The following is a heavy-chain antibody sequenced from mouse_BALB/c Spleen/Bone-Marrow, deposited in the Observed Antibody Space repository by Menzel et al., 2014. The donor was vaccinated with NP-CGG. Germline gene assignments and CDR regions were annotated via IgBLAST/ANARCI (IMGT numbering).Heavy chain of an antibody. CDR1: GFSLTSSG. J-gene: IGHJ2*01. V-gene: IGHV2-9*02. Sequence: VQLQQSGPGLVAPSQSLSITCTVSGFSLTSSGLHWVRQPPGKGLEWLGVIWAGGSTNYNSALMSRLSISKDNSKSQVFLKMNSLQTDDTAMYYCARGGEFITLAFDYWGQGTTLTVSS. CDR3: ARGGEFITLAFDY. D-gene: IGHD1-2*01. CDR2: IWAGGST.